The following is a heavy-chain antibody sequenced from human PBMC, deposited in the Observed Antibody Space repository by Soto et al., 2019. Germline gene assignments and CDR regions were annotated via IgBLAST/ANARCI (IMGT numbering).Heavy chain of an antibody. CDR1: GGSVSSSSYY. J-gene: IGHJ1*01. CDR2: IYYSGST. Sequence: SETLSLTCTVSGGSVSSSSYYWGWIRQPPGKGLEWIGSIYYSGSTYFNPSLKSRVTISVDTSKSQFSLKLSSVTAADTAVYYCARHSSPAYYDFWRGYLEYFHHWGQGPLVTVS. CDR3: ARHSSPAYYDFWRGYLEYFHH. D-gene: IGHD3-3*01. V-gene: IGHV4-39*01.